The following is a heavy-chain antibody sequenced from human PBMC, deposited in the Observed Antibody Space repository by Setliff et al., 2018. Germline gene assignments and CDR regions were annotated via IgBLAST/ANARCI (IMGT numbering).Heavy chain of an antibody. CDR1: GDSIDTDIW. J-gene: IGHJ5*02. D-gene: IGHD1-7*01. Sequence: KPSETLSLTCTASGDSIDTDIWWSWVRQSPGKGLEWIGEIYLGGSPTYNPSLKSRVTISIYKSKNQLSLDLTSVTAADTAVYYCARNWHWGFDPWGRGALVTVSS. CDR3: ARNWHWGFDP. V-gene: IGHV4-4*02. CDR2: IYLGGSP.